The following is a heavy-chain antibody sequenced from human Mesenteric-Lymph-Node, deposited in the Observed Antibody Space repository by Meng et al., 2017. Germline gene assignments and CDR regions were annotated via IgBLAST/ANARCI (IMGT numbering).Heavy chain of an antibody. CDR3: AKDHSSGYQPLYFED. CDR2: ISGSGGST. D-gene: IGHD3-22*01. CDR1: GFTFSSYA. Sequence: LSLTCAASGFTFSSYAMSWVRQAPGKGLEWVSAISGSGGSTYYADSVKGRFTISRDNSKNTLYLQMNSLRAEDTAVYYCAKDHSSGYQPLYFEDWGQGTLVTVSS. V-gene: IGHV3-23*01. J-gene: IGHJ4*02.